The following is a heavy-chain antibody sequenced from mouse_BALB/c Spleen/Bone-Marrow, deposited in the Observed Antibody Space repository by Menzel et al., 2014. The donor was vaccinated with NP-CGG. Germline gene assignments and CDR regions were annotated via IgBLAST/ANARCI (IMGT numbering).Heavy chain of an antibody. CDR2: IDPANGNT. D-gene: IGHD2-14*01. V-gene: IGHV14-3*02. CDR3: ASYYRYSFDY. CDR1: GFNIKDTY. J-gene: IGHJ2*01. Sequence: EVQLQHSGAELVKPGASVKLSCTGSGFNIKDTYMHWVKQRPEQGLEWIGRIDPANGNTKYDPKFQGKATITADTSSNTAYLQLSSLTSEDTAVYYCASYYRYSFDYWGQGTTLTVSS.